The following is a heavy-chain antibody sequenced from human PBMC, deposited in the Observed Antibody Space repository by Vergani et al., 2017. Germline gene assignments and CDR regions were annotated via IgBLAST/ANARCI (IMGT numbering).Heavy chain of an antibody. D-gene: IGHD3-3*01. Sequence: EVQLVESGGGLVQPGGSLRLSCAASGFTFSSYSMNWVRQAPGKGLEWVSYISSSSSTIYYADSVKSRFTISRDNAKNSLYLQMNSLRAVDTAVYYCARSPEYYDVWSGPAGYYYYYGMDVWGQGTTVTVSS. J-gene: IGHJ6*02. CDR1: GFTFSSYS. CDR2: ISSSSSTI. V-gene: IGHV3-48*01. CDR3: ARSPEYYDVWSGPAGYYYYYGMDV.